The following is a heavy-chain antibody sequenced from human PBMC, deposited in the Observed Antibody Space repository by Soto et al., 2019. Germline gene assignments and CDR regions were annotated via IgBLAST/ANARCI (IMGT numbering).Heavy chain of an antibody. CDR1: GYPFPPYF. J-gene: IGHJ4*02. CDR3: ARDGITVPGTGDY. V-gene: IGHV1-2*02. CDR2: INPNIGGT. D-gene: IGHD6-19*01. Sequence: ASVKVPSKAAGYPFPPYFIPRVGKATVQGLEWMGWINPNIGGTNYAQKFQGRVTMTRDTSISTAYMELSRLRSDDTAVFYCARDGITVPGTGDYWGQGTLVTVSS.